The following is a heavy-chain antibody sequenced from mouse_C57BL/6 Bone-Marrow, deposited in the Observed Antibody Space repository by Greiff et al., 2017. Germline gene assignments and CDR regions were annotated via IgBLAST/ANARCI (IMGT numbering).Heavy chain of an antibody. D-gene: IGHD3-3*01. V-gene: IGHV1-54*01. J-gene: IGHJ2*01. CDR3: ARRGDPYYFDY. CDR1: GYAFTNYL. Sequence: VKLMESGAELVRPGTSVKVSCKASGYAFTNYLIEWVKQRPGQGLEWIGVINPGSGGTNYNEKFKGKATLTADKSSSTAYMQLSSLTSEDSAVYFCARRGDPYYFDYWGQGTTLTVSS. CDR2: INPGSGGT.